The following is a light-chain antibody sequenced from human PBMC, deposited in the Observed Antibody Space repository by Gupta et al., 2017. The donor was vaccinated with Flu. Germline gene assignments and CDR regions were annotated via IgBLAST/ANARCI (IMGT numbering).Light chain of an antibody. Sequence: SYVLTQPPSVSVAPGQTARVTCGGNNIGRESVNWYQQESGQAPGVVVYDDSHRPSGIPERFSGSNSGNTATLTITRVEAGDEADYYCQVWDTSSDHPRVIFGGGTKLTVL. CDR3: QVWDTSSDHPRVI. V-gene: IGLV3-21*02. CDR2: DDS. CDR1: NIGRES. J-gene: IGLJ2*01.